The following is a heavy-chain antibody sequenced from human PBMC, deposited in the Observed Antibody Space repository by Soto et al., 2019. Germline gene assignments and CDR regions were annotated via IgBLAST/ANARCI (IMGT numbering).Heavy chain of an antibody. CDR3: ARRGSSSSDLRDYYYYGMDV. D-gene: IGHD6-6*01. CDR1: GDTFTGYY. Sequence: GASVKVSCKASGDTFTGYYMHWVRQAPGQGLEWMGGIIPIFGTANYAQKFQGRVTITADESTSTAYMELSSLRSEDTAVYYCARRGSSSSDLRDYYYYGMDVWGQGTTVTVS. CDR2: IIPIFGTA. J-gene: IGHJ6*02. V-gene: IGHV1-69*13.